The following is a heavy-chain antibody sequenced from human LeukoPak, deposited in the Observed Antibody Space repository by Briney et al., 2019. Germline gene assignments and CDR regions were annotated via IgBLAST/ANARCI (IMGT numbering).Heavy chain of an antibody. CDR3: ARGSSVSSWLDC. Sequence: SETLSLTCTVSGYCISSGYYWGWIRQPPGKGLEWIGSIYHSGSTYYNPSLKSRVTISVDTSKNQFSLKLSSVTAADTAVYYCARGSSVSSWLDCWGQGTLVTVSS. V-gene: IGHV4-38-2*02. J-gene: IGHJ4*02. D-gene: IGHD6-13*01. CDR2: IYHSGST. CDR1: GYCISSGYY.